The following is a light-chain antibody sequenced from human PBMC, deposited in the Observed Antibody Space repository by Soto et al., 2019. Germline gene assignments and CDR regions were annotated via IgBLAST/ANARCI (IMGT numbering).Light chain of an antibody. CDR2: SNN. J-gene: IGLJ1*01. CDR3: AAWDASLGGFYV. V-gene: IGLV1-47*02. Sequence: QSVLTQPPSVSAAPGQTVTISCSGRGSNIGNNFVSWYQHLPGTAPKLLIYSNNHRPSGVPDRFSASKAGASASLAISGLQSEDEGDYYCAAWDASLGGFYVFGSGTKVTVL. CDR1: GSNIGNNF.